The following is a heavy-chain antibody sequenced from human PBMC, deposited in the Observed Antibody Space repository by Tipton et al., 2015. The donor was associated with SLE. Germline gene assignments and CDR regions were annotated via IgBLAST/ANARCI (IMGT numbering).Heavy chain of an antibody. V-gene: IGHV1-18*01. CDR3: ARGGGLWSSYFFDY. J-gene: IGHJ4*02. CDR1: GYTFTSYG. Sequence: QSGAEVKKPGASVKVSCKASGYTFTSYGISWVRQAPGQGLEWMGWISAYNGNTNYAHKFQDRVTITADESTNTAYMEMSSLRSEDTAVYYCARGGGLWSSYFFDYWGQGTLVTVSS. D-gene: IGHD2-21*01. CDR2: ISAYNGNT.